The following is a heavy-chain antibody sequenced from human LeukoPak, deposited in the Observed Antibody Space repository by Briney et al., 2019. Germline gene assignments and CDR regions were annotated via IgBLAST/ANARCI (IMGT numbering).Heavy chain of an antibody. V-gene: IGHV3-7*01. J-gene: IGHJ4*02. CDR3: ARDLMGYCRGDTCYSGLDY. CDR2: IRQDGSET. D-gene: IGHD2-15*01. CDR1: GFTFSAYW. Sequence: PGGSLRLSCAASGFTFSAYWMSWVRQAPGKGLEWVANIRQDGSETYYADSAKGRFTISRDNAKNSLYMQLNSLTAEDTAVYYCARDLMGYCRGDTCYSGLDYWGQGILVTVSS.